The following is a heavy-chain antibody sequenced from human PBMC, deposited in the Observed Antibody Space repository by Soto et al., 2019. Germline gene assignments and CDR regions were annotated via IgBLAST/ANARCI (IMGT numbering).Heavy chain of an antibody. CDR3: ARSLNNWGPPPRYFDY. Sequence: GGSLRLSCAASGFTFSDYYMSWIRQAPGKGLEWVSYISSSSSYTNYADSVKGRFTISRDNAKNSLYLQMNSLRAEDTAVYYCARSLNNWGPPPRYFDYWGQGTLVTVSS. V-gene: IGHV3-11*06. CDR1: GFTFSDYY. J-gene: IGHJ4*02. D-gene: IGHD7-27*01. CDR2: ISSSSSYT.